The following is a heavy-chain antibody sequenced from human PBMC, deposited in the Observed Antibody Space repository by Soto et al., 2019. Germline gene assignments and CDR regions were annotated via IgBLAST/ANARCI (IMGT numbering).Heavy chain of an antibody. V-gene: IGHV3-33*01. CDR2: IRYDGSNK. Sequence: GGSLRLSCAASGSIFRGYGMHWVRQAPGKGLEWVAVIRYDGSNKNYADSVKGRFTISRDNSKNTLYLQMNSLRAEDTAVYYCARTLQAYGSGSYSYWGQGTLVTVSS. CDR1: GSIFRGYG. J-gene: IGHJ4*02. CDR3: ARTLQAYGSGSYSY. D-gene: IGHD3-10*01.